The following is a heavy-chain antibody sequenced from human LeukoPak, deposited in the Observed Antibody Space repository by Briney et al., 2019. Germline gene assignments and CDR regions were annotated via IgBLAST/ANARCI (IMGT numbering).Heavy chain of an antibody. D-gene: IGHD1-26*01. J-gene: IGHJ3*02. CDR3: ARPNSGSYSTDAFDI. Sequence: GGSLRLSCAASGFTFSSYSMNWVRQAPGKGLEWVSSISSSSSYIYYADSVKGQFTISRDNAKNSLYLQMNSLRAEDTAVYYCARPNSGSYSTDAFDIWGQGTMVTVSS. V-gene: IGHV3-21*01. CDR2: ISSSSSYI. CDR1: GFTFSSYS.